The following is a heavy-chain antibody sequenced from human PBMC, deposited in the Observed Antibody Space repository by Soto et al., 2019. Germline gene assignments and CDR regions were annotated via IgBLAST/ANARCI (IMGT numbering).Heavy chain of an antibody. Sequence: QVQLVQSGAEVRKPGASVRVSCKATGYSFTRHDINWLRQAAGQGLEWMGWMNPNSGNAAYAQKFHGRVTMTRNTSITTAYIEVTSLKSEDTAVYFCARGAYNDFSHWFDPWGQGTLVTVSS. CDR1: GYSFTRHD. D-gene: IGHD1-1*01. J-gene: IGHJ5*02. CDR3: ARGAYNDFSHWFDP. V-gene: IGHV1-8*01. CDR2: MNPNSGNA.